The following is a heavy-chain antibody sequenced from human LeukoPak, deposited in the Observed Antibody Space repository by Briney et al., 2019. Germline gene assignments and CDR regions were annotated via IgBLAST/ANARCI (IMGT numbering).Heavy chain of an antibody. V-gene: IGHV3-48*01. Sequence: GGSLRLSCAASGFIFTDYSINWVRQAPGKGLEWISYIDKTSSNIYYADSVKGRFTISRDNAKNSLYLQMYSLRAEDTAVYYCARESYWGSSAKGFDYWGQGTLVTVSS. J-gene: IGHJ4*02. CDR3: ARESYWGSSAKGFDY. D-gene: IGHD7-27*01. CDR1: GFIFTDYS. CDR2: IDKTSSNI.